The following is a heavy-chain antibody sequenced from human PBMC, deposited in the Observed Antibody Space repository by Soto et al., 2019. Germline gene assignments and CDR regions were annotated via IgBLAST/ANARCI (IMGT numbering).Heavy chain of an antibody. D-gene: IGHD3-3*01. Sequence: QVQLVESGGGVVQPGRSLRLSCAASGFTFSSYGMHWVRQAPGKGLEWVAVISYDGSNKYYADSVKGRFTISRDNSKNTLYLQMNSLRAEDTAVYYCAKDLRITIFGVVRSGMDVW. J-gene: IGHJ6*01. CDR1: GFTFSSYG. V-gene: IGHV3-30*18. CDR3: AKDLRITIFGVVRSGMDV. CDR2: ISYDGSNK.